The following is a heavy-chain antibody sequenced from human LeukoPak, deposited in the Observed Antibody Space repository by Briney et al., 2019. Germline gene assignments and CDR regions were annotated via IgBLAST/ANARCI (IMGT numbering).Heavy chain of an antibody. CDR1: GGSFSGYY. D-gene: IGHD4-11*01. Sequence: SETLSLTCAVYGGSFSGYYWTWIRQPPGRGLEWIGEINHSGSTNYNPSLKSRVTISVDTSKSQFSLKLNSVTAADTAVYYCARTTTVTTSTLYYYYYYMDVWGKGTTVTVSS. CDR3: ARTTTVTTSTLYYYYYYMDV. J-gene: IGHJ6*03. CDR2: INHSGST. V-gene: IGHV4-34*01.